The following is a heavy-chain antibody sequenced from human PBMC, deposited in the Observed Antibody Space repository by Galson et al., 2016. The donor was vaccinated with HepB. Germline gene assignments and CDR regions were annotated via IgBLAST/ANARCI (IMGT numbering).Heavy chain of an antibody. Sequence: SLRLSCAASGFTFSSHWMTWVRQAPGKGVDWVANIKQDGSEKYYVDSVKGRFTISRDNAENSLYLQMNSLRADDTAVYYCARDQGYSGVYLRYFDLWGRGTLVTVSS. J-gene: IGHJ2*01. CDR2: IKQDGSEK. D-gene: IGHD1-26*01. V-gene: IGHV3-7*03. CDR1: GFTFSSHW. CDR3: ARDQGYSGVYLRYFDL.